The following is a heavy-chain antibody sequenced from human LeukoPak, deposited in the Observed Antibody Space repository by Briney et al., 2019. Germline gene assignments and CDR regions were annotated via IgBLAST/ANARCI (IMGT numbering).Heavy chain of an antibody. D-gene: IGHD3-9*01. J-gene: IGHJ4*02. Sequence: KPSETLSLTCTVSGGSISSYYWSWIRQPAGKGLEWIGRIYTSGSTNYNPSLKSRVTMSVDTSKNQFSLRLSSVTAADTAMYYCASSLDILTGYSLKKFDYWGQGTLVTVS. CDR2: IYTSGST. V-gene: IGHV4-4*07. CDR3: ASSLDILTGYSLKKFDY. CDR1: GGSISSYY.